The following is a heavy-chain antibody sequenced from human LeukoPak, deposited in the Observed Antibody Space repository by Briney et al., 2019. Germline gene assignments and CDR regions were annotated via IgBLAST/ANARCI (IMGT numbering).Heavy chain of an antibody. D-gene: IGHD3-10*01. CDR2: SSWNSGSI. CDR3: AKDTHGYGSGSYYKAFDY. J-gene: IGHJ4*02. CDR1: GFTFDDYA. V-gene: IGHV3-9*01. Sequence: PGGSLRLSCAASGFTFDDYAMHSVRQAPGKGLECASGSSWNSGSIGYADSVKGRFTISRDNAKNSLYLQMNSLRAEDTALYYCAKDTHGYGSGSYYKAFDYWGQGTLVTVSS.